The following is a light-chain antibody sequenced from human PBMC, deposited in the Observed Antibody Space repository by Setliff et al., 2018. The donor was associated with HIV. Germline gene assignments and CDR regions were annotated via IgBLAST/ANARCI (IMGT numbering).Light chain of an antibody. CDR3: SSYAITNTLP. V-gene: IGLV2-14*01. CDR1: SSGVGGYSY. Sequence: QSALTQPASVSGSPGQSITISCTGTSSGVGGYSYVTWYQQHPGKAPKLIIYEVRNRPSGVSNRFSGSKSGNTASLTISGLQAEDEADYYCSSYAITNTLPFGTGT. J-gene: IGLJ1*01. CDR2: EVR.